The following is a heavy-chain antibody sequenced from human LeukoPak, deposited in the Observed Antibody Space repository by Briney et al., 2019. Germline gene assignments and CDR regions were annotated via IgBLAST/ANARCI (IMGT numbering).Heavy chain of an antibody. Sequence: PGGSLRLSCAASGFTFSSYAMTWVRQAPGKGLEWVSGISGSGGSTYYADSVKGRFTISRDNSKNTLYLQMNSLRAEDTAVYYCAKAPDIVVVPAAPDYWGQGTLVTVSS. CDR3: AKAPDIVVVPAAPDY. D-gene: IGHD2-2*01. CDR2: ISGSGGST. V-gene: IGHV3-23*01. CDR1: GFTFSSYA. J-gene: IGHJ4*02.